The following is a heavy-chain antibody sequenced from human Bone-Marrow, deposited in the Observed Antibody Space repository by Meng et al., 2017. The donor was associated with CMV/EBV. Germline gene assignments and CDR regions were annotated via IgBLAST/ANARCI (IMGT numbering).Heavy chain of an antibody. Sequence: GGFLRLSCAAPGFTFSSYWMSWVRQAPGKGLEWVANIKQDGSEKYYVDSVKGRVTISRDNAKNSLYLQMNSLRAEDTAVYYCATLYQLRYGYWGQGTLVTVSS. V-gene: IGHV3-7*01. CDR3: ATLYQLRYGY. D-gene: IGHD2-2*01. CDR2: IKQDGSEK. J-gene: IGHJ4*02. CDR1: GFTFSSYW.